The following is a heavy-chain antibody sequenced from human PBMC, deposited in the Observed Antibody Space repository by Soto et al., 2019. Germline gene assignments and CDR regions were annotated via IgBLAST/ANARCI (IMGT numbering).Heavy chain of an antibody. D-gene: IGHD6-6*01. Sequence: GASVKVSCKASGYTFTSYYMHWVRQAPGQGLEWMGIINPSGGSTSYAQKFQGRVTMTRDTSTSTVYMELSSLRSEDTAVYYCARDFRSIAARWGPYYCCGMDVWGQGTTVTVSS. CDR2: INPSGGST. V-gene: IGHV1-46*01. J-gene: IGHJ6*02. CDR3: ARDFRSIAARWGPYYCCGMDV. CDR1: GYTFTSYY.